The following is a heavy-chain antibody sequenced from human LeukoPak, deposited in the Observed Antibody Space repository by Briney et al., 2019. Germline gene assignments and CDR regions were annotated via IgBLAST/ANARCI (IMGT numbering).Heavy chain of an antibody. CDR1: GGSISSYY. Sequence: SETLSLTCTVSGGSISSYYWSWIRQPPGKGLEWIGYIYYSGSTNYNPSLKSRVTISVDTSKNQFSLKLSSVTAADTAVYYCARGFHFYASGSYSGAFDYWGREPWSPSPQ. CDR2: IYYSGST. V-gene: IGHV4-59*01. J-gene: IGHJ4*02. D-gene: IGHD3-10*01. CDR3: ARGFHFYASGSYSGAFDY.